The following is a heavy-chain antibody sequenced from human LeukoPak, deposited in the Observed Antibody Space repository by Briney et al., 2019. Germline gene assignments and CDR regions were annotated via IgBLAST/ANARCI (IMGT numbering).Heavy chain of an antibody. CDR2: IIPILGIA. D-gene: IGHD4-23*01. Sequence: ASVKVSRKASGGTFSSYAISWVRQAPGQGLEWMGRIIPILGIANYAQKFQGRVTITADKSTSTAYMELSSLRSEDTAVYYCARDDFSGNHYYYYGMDVWGQGTTVTVSS. J-gene: IGHJ6*02. V-gene: IGHV1-69*04. CDR3: ARDDFSGNHYYYYGMDV. CDR1: GGTFSSYA.